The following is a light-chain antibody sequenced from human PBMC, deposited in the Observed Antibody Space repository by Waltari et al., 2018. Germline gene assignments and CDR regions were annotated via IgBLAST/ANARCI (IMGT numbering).Light chain of an antibody. J-gene: IGKJ2*01. CDR1: QDINTY. CDR2: TSS. V-gene: IGKV1-9*01. CDR3: QQLNTYPYT. Sequence: QLTQSPSSLSASVGDRVTITCRASQDINTYLAWYQLKPGKAPKLLISTSSTLQTEVPARFSGSGSGPDFTLTITSLQPEDLATYYCQQLNTYPYTFGQGTKLEIK.